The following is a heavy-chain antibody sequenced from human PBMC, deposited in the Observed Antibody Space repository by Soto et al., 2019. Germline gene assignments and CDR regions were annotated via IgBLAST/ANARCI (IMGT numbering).Heavy chain of an antibody. CDR2: IYYSGNT. V-gene: IGHV4-59*01. CDR1: GGSISGDY. CDR3: ARDPFSSGYYYGSHDAFDI. J-gene: IGHJ3*02. D-gene: IGHD3-22*01. Sequence: SETLSLTCTVSGGSISGDYWSWIRQPPGKGLEWIGYIYYSGNTDYNPSLKSRVTISVDTSRNQFSLKLSSVTAADTAVYYCARDPFSSGYYYGSHDAFDIWGQGTMVTVSS.